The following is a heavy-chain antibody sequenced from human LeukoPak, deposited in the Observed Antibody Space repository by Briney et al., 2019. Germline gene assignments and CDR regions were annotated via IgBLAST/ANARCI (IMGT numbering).Heavy chain of an antibody. Sequence: ASVKVSCKASGYTFTSYGISWVRQAPGQGLEWMGWISAYNGNTNYAQKLQGRVTMTTDTSTSTAYMELRSLRSDDTAVYYCARDLPMTTVTRGPYDAFDIWGQGTMVTVSS. D-gene: IGHD4-17*01. J-gene: IGHJ3*02. CDR1: GYTFTSYG. CDR2: ISAYNGNT. CDR3: ARDLPMTTVTRGPYDAFDI. V-gene: IGHV1-18*01.